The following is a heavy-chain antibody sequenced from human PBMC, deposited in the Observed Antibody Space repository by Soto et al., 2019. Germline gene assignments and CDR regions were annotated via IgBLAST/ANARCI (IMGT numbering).Heavy chain of an antibody. CDR1: GFTFSSYW. CDR2: INSDGSST. Sequence: GGSLRLSCAASGFTFSSYWMHWVRQAPGKGPVWVSRINSDGSSTSYADSVKGRFTISRDNAKNTLYLQMNSLRAEDTAVFYCAKVQGPPIGWFAPWGQGTLVTVSS. CDR3: AKVQGPPIGWFAP. V-gene: IGHV3-74*01. D-gene: IGHD2-15*01. J-gene: IGHJ5*02.